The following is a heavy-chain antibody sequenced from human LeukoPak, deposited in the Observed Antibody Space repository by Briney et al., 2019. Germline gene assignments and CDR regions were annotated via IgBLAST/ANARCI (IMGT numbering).Heavy chain of an antibody. CDR2: IYYSGST. CDR3: ASILLYSGSTGIDY. CDR1: GGSISSSRYY. Sequence: SETLSLTCTVSGGSISSSRYYWGWIRQPPGKGLEWIGSIYYSGSTYYNPSLQSRVTISIDTSKNQFSLKLSSVIAADTAVYYCASILLYSGSTGIDYWGQGILVTVSS. D-gene: IGHD6-6*01. J-gene: IGHJ4*02. V-gene: IGHV4-39*01.